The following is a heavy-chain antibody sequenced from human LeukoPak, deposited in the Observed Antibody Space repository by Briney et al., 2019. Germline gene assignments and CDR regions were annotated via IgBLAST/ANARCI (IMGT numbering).Heavy chain of an antibody. Sequence: SQTLSLTCAISGDSVSSNTAAWNWLRQSPSRGLEWLGRTYYRSKWYTDYALSVKSRITINPDTSKNQFSLKLSSVTAADTAVYYCARGDSGSLDAFDIWGQGTMVTVSS. CDR2: TYYRSKWYT. J-gene: IGHJ3*02. CDR3: ARGDSGSLDAFDI. V-gene: IGHV6-1*01. CDR1: GDSVSSNTAA. D-gene: IGHD1-26*01.